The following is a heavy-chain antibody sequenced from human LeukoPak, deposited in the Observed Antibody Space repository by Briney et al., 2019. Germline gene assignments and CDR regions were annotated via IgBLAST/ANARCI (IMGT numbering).Heavy chain of an antibody. CDR3: ARFGELSLFDY. V-gene: IGHV3-21*01. CDR2: ISSSSSYI. CDR1: GFTFSSYS. Sequence: KSGGSLRLSCAASGFTFSSYSMNWVRQAPGKGLEWVSSISSSSSYIYYADSVKGRFTISRDNAKNSLCLQMNSLRAEDTAVYYCARFGELSLFDYWGQGTLVTVSS. J-gene: IGHJ4*02. D-gene: IGHD3-10*01.